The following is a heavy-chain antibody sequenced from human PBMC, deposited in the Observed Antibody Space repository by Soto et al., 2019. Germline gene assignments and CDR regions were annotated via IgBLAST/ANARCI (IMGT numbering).Heavy chain of an antibody. D-gene: IGHD2-21*02. Sequence: SETLSLTCTVSGRSISRYYWSWIRQPPGKGLEWIGYMYNTGSTVYNPPFKSRVTISVDTSKNQFSLKLNSVTAADTAVYYCARDLWGYCGTDCYPLDVWGQGTRSPSP. J-gene: IGHJ6*02. CDR2: MYNTGST. V-gene: IGHV4-59*01. CDR1: GRSISRYY. CDR3: ARDLWGYCGTDCYPLDV.